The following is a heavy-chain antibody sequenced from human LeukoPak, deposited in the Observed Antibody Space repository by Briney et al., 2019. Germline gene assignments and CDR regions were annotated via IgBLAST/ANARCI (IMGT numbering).Heavy chain of an antibody. CDR3: ARGVRGSVGVRHCDY. V-gene: IGHV4-59*08. J-gene: IGHJ4*02. CDR2: IDYSGST. Sequence: PSETLSLTCTVSGGSFSSYYWSSIRQSPGKGLEWIGYIDYSGSTKYNPSLKSRVTVSVDTSKNQFSMELSSVTAADTALYYCARGVRGSVGVRHCDYLGQGTLVTVSS. CDR1: GGSFSSYY. D-gene: IGHD4-23*01.